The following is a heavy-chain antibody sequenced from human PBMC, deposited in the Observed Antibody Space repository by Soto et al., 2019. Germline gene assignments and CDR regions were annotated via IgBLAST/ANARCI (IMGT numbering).Heavy chain of an antibody. J-gene: IGHJ4*02. CDR1: GYTFTSYY. Sequence: SVKVSCKASGYTFTSYYMHWVRQAPGQGLEWMGGIIPIFGTANYAQKFQGRVTITADESTSTAYMELSSLRSEDTAVYYCARQKLGATYDYWGQGTLVTVSS. V-gene: IGHV1-69*13. D-gene: IGHD1-26*01. CDR3: ARQKLGATYDY. CDR2: IIPIFGTA.